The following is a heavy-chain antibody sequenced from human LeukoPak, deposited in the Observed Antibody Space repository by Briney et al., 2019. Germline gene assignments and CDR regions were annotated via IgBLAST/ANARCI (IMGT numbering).Heavy chain of an antibody. Sequence: SETLSLTCTVSGGSISSSSYYWGWIRQPPGKGLEWIGSIYYSGSTYYNPSLKSRVTISVDTSKNQFSLKLSSVTAADTAVYYCASLRGAVTGAFDIWGQGTMVTVSS. CDR1: GGSISSSSYY. V-gene: IGHV4-39*07. CDR2: IYYSGST. CDR3: ASLRGAVTGAFDI. J-gene: IGHJ3*02. D-gene: IGHD4-17*01.